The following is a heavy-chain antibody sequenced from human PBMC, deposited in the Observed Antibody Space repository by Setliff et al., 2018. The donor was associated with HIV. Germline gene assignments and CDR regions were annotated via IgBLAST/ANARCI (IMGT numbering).Heavy chain of an antibody. D-gene: IGHD5-12*01. J-gene: IGHJ4*02. V-gene: IGHV4-59*02. CDR1: GDSVRNYY. CDR3: ARGHEWLRI. CDR2: INYNGNT. Sequence: SETLSLTCTVSGDSVRNYYWSWIRQPPERGLDYIGYINYNGNTNYNPSLKSRVTMSVDTSKNQISLKLRSVTAADTAVYYCARGHEWLRIWGQGMLVTV.